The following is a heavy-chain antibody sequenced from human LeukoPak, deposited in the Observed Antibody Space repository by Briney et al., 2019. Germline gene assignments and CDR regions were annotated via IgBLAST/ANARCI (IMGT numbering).Heavy chain of an antibody. CDR2: IYYSGRI. J-gene: IGHJ3*02. V-gene: IGHV4-59*01. CDR1: GGSISSYY. CDR3: ARHQRGNSDAFDI. Sequence: SETLSLTCTVSGGSISSYYWSWIRQPPGKGLEWIGYIYYSGRINYNPSLKSRVTISVDTSKNQFSLKVSSVTAADTAVYHCARHQRGNSDAFDIWGQGTMVTVSS. D-gene: IGHD4-23*01.